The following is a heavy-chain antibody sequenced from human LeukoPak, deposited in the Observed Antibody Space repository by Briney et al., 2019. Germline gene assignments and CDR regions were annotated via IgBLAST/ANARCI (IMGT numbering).Heavy chain of an antibody. CDR1: GGSISSYY. J-gene: IGHJ6*02. D-gene: IGHD5-12*01. V-gene: IGHV4-59*01. CDR3: ARAGLEDHYYGVDV. CDR2: IYYSGST. Sequence: PSETLSLTCSVSGGSISSYYWSWIRQPPGQGLEWIGYIYYSGSTIYNPSLKSRVTISVDTSKNQFSLKLRSVTAADTAVYYCARAGLEDHYYGVDVWGQGTTVTVSS.